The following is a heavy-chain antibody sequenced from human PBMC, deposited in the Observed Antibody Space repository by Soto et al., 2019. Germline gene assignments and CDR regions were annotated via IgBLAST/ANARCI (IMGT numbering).Heavy chain of an antibody. V-gene: IGHV3-48*02. CDR1: EFTFSSSG. CDR3: ASRFGSGISY. D-gene: IGHD3-10*01. CDR2: IDGSSSAT. Sequence: EVQLVESGGGLVQPGGSLRLSCAASEFTFSSSGMNWVHQAPGKGLEWVSYIDGSSSATHYADSVKGRFTISRDNTKNSLYLQMNSLRDEDTAVYYCASRFGSGISYWGQGTLVTVSS. J-gene: IGHJ4*02.